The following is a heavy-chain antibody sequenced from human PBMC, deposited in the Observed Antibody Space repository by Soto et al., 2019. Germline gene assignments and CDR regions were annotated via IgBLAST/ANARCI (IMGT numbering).Heavy chain of an antibody. J-gene: IGHJ4*02. Sequence: GASVKVSCKASGYTFTSYGIHWVRQAPGQRLEWMGWINAANGDTKYSPKFQGRVTITRDTSASTAYMELSSLRSEDTAVYYCARSPLVTTGPIFDYWGQGTLVTVSS. D-gene: IGHD4-4*01. CDR3: ARSPLVTTGPIFDY. CDR1: GYTFTSYG. V-gene: IGHV1-3*01. CDR2: INAANGDT.